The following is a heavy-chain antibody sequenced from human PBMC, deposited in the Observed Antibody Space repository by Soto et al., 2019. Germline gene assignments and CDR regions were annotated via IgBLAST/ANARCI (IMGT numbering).Heavy chain of an antibody. CDR3: AKHRIKYSSSSAPIDY. CDR1: GFTFSSYA. D-gene: IGHD6-6*01. J-gene: IGHJ4*02. CDR2: ISGSGGST. V-gene: IGHV3-23*01. Sequence: GGSLRLSCAASGFTFSSYAMSWVRQAPGKGLEWVSAISGSGGSTYYADSVKGRFTISRDNSKNTLYLQMNSLRAEDTAVYYCAKHRIKYSSSSAPIDYWGQGTLVTVSS.